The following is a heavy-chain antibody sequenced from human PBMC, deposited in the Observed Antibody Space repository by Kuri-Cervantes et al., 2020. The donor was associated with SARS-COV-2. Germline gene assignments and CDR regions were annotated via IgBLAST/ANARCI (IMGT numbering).Heavy chain of an antibody. V-gene: IGHV1-46*01. J-gene: IGHJ6*02. CDR1: GYTFTSYY. D-gene: IGHD3-3*01. CDR2: INPSGGST. CDR3: ARDGGVYDHRVLRFLVGVSDYYYGMDV. Sequence: ASVKVSCKVSGYTFTSYYMHWVRQAPGQGLEWMGIINPSGGSTSYAQKFQGRVTMTMDTSTSTVYMELSSLRSEDTAVYYCARDGGVYDHRVLRFLVGVSDYYYGMDVWGQGTTVTVSS.